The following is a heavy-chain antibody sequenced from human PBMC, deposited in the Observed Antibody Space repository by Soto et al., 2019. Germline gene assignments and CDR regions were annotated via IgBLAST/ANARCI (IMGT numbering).Heavy chain of an antibody. V-gene: IGHV3-48*01. J-gene: IGHJ3*02. CDR3: ARDHLYAFDI. CDR2: IGSSGSNI. Sequence: EVQLVESGGTLVQPGGSLRLSCAASGFTFSGFSMNWVRQAPGKGLQWVSYIGSSGSNIHYADSVRGRFTISRDNAKNSLYLQMNSLRAEDTAVYYCARDHLYAFDIWGQGTMVTVSS. CDR1: GFTFSGFS.